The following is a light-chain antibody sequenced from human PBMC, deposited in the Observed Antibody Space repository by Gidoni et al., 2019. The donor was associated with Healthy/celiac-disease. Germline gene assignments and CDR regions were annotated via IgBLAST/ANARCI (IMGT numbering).Light chain of an antibody. J-gene: IGKJ2*01. V-gene: IGKV2D-29*02. CDR1: QSRLPSDGKTY. CDR2: GVS. CDR3: MQSRQLPYT. Sequence: VMTTTPLALSGTPAEPASITCNSRQSRLPSDGKTYFHWYLQKPGQSPQLLIYGVSTRFSGVPDRFSGSGSGTDFTLNISRVEAEDVAVYYCMQSRQLPYTFGPGTKLEIK.